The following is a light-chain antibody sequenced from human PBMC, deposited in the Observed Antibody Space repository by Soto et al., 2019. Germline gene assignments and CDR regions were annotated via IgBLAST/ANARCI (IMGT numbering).Light chain of an antibody. CDR1: XXISXX. Sequence: DIQMTQSPSSVSASVGDRVTITCRASXXISXXLAWYQQKPGKAPKLLIYAASSLQSGVPSRFXXSGSGTDXXXXXXXXXXXDFATYYCQQANSFPRTFGGGTKVEIK. J-gene: IGKJ4*01. CDR2: AAS. V-gene: IGKV1-12*01. CDR3: QQANSFPRT.